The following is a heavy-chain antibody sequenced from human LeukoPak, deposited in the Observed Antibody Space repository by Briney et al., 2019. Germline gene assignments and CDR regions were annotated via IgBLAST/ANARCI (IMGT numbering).Heavy chain of an antibody. D-gene: IGHD3-10*01. J-gene: IGHJ6*03. CDR3: ARLFGPTSDYYYMDV. CDR1: GFTFSNYN. Sequence: GGSLRLPCAPSGFTFSNYNMDWVRQAPGKGREWLSYFSSSGSPIYYADSVKGRFTISRDNAKNPLYLQMSSLRAEDTAVYYCARLFGPTSDYYYMDVWGKGTTVTVSS. CDR2: FSSSGSPI. V-gene: IGHV3-48*04.